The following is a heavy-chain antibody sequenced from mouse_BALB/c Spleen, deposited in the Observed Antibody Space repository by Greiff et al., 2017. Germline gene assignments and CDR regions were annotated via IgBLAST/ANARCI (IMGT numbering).Heavy chain of an antibody. CDR2: IYPSDSYT. CDR1: GYTFTSYW. V-gene: IGHV1S126*01. Sequence: QVQLQQSGPELMKPGASVKISCKASGYTFTSYWINWVKQRPGQGLEWIGNIYPSDSYTNYNQKFKDKATLTVDKSSSTAYMQLSSPTSEDSAVYYCTRSDYYGSSYWYFDVWGAGTTVTVSS. D-gene: IGHD1-1*01. CDR3: TRSDYYGSSYWYFDV. J-gene: IGHJ1*01.